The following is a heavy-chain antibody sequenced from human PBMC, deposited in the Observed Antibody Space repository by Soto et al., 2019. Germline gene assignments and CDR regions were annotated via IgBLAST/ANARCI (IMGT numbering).Heavy chain of an antibody. D-gene: IGHD6-13*01. CDR2: ISYDGTNK. CDR3: ARDLRWSSSWYGVGFDY. V-gene: IGHV3-30-3*01. Sequence: GGSLRLSCAASGFTFSSYAMHWVRQAPGKGLEWVAVISYDGTNKYYADSVKGRFTISRDNSKNTLYLQMNSLRAEDTAVYYCARDLRWSSSWYGVGFDYWGQGTLVTVSS. J-gene: IGHJ4*02. CDR1: GFTFSSYA.